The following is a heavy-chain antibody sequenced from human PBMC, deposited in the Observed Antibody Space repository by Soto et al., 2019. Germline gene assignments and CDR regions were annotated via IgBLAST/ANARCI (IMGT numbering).Heavy chain of an antibody. D-gene: IGHD3-22*01. CDR3: ASRYYYDNSGYFY. Sequence: SETLSLTCTVSGGSISSSSYYWDWIRQPPGKGLEWIGSIYYSGSTYYNPSLKSRVSISVDTSRNQFSLRLTSVTAADTAVFYCASRYYYDNSGYFYWGQGTLVTVSS. CDR1: GGSISSSSYY. V-gene: IGHV4-39*01. J-gene: IGHJ4*02. CDR2: IYYSGST.